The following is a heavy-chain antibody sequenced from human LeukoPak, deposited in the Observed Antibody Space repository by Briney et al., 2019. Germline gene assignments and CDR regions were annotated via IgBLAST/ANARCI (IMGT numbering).Heavy chain of an antibody. J-gene: IGHJ4*02. D-gene: IGHD2-15*01. CDR1: GYTFTGYS. CDR3: ARLAATEYYFDY. Sequence: ASVKVSCKASGYTFTGYSMHLVRQAPGQGLEWMGWINLNSGGTNYAQKFQGRVTMTRDTSISTAYMELSRLRSDDTAVYYCARLAATEYYFDYWGQGTLVTISS. CDR2: INLNSGGT. V-gene: IGHV1-2*02.